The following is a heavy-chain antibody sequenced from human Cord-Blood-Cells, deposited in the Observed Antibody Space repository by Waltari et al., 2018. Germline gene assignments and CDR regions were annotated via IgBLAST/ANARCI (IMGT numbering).Heavy chain of an antibody. Sequence: QVQLVQSGAEVKKPGASVKVSCKASGYTFTGYYMHWVRQAPGQGLGWMGWINPNSGGTNYAQKCQGRVTMTRDTSISTAYMELSRLRSDDTAVYYCARVVGNWNYGNWGQGTLVTVSS. D-gene: IGHD1-7*01. J-gene: IGHJ4*02. CDR3: ARVVGNWNYGN. CDR1: GYTFTGYY. CDR2: INPNSGGT. V-gene: IGHV1-2*02.